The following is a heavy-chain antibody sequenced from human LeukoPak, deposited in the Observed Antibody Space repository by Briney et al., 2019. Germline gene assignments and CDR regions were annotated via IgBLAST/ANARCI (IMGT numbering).Heavy chain of an antibody. Sequence: GGSLRLSCAASGFTVSSNYMSWVRQAPGKGLEWVSVIYSGGSTYCADSVKGRFTISRDNSKNTLYLQMNSLRAEDTAVYYCARDGITMVRGVITTTYFDYWGQGTLVTVSS. CDR1: GFTVSSNY. V-gene: IGHV3-53*01. CDR2: IYSGGST. CDR3: ARDGITMVRGVITTTYFDY. J-gene: IGHJ4*02. D-gene: IGHD3-10*01.